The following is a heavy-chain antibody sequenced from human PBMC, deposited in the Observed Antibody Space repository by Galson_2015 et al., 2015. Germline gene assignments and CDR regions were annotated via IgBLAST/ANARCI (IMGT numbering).Heavy chain of an antibody. Sequence: QSGAEVKKPGESLKISCTGSGYSFTSYWIGWVRQMPGKGLEWMGIIYPGDSDTRYSPSFQGQVTISADKSISTAYLQWSSPKASDTAMYYCARLAVAGLHPGGDFDYWGQGTLVTVSS. V-gene: IGHV5-51*01. D-gene: IGHD6-19*01. CDR2: IYPGDSDT. J-gene: IGHJ4*02. CDR3: ARLAVAGLHPGGDFDY. CDR1: GYSFTSYW.